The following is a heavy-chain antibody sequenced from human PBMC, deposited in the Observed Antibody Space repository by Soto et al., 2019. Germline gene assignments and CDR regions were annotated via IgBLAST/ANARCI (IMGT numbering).Heavy chain of an antibody. D-gene: IGHD5-18*01. CDR1: GGSISSYY. CDR2: IYYSGST. Sequence: QVQLQESGPGLVKPSETLSLTCTVSGGSISSYYWSWIRQPPGKGLEWIGYIYYSGSTNYNPSLKRRVTISVDTSKNQFSLKLSSVTAADTAVYYCCGYSYGYWATGYYGMDVWGQGTTVTVSS. J-gene: IGHJ6*02. V-gene: IGHV4-59*01. CDR3: CGYSYGYWATGYYGMDV.